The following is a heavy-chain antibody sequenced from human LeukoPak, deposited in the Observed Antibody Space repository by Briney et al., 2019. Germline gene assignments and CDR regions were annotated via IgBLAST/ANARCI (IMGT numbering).Heavy chain of an antibody. V-gene: IGHV4-59*11. CDR1: GASISGHY. CDR2: VYYSGRT. CDR3: ARLLDNDSSGDPDTFDM. Sequence: SETLSLTCTVSGASISGHYWSWIRQPPGNGLEWIGFVYYSGRTRYNPSLHSRVTISADTSKNHLSLKLTSVTAADTAVYYCARLLDNDSSGDPDTFDMWGQGIKVTVSS. D-gene: IGHD3-22*01. J-gene: IGHJ3*02.